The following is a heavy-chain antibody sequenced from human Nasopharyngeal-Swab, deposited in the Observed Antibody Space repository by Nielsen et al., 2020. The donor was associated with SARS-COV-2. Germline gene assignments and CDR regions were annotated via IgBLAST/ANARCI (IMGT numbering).Heavy chain of an antibody. D-gene: IGHD5-18*01. V-gene: IGHV3-30*18. CDR2: ISYDGSNK. CDR3: AKDYSYGYSDYYYYYMDV. CDR1: GFTFSSYG. J-gene: IGHJ6*03. Sequence: GESLKISCAASGFTFSSYGMHWVRQAPGKGLEWVAVISYDGSNKYYADSVKGRFTISRDNSKNTLYLRMNSLRAEDTAVYYCAKDYSYGYSDYYYYYMDVWGKGTTVTVSS.